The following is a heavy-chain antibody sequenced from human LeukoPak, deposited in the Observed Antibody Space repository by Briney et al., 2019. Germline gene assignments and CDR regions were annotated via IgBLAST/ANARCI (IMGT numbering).Heavy chain of an antibody. Sequence: GGSLRLSCAASGFTFSNYGMSWVRQAPGKGLQWVSSITDDGGGTYYADSVKGRFTISRDNSKNTMYLQMNSPRADDTAVYYCAKRVPYSSSSVYFDSWGQGTLVTVSS. CDR3: AKRVPYSSSSVYFDS. D-gene: IGHD6-6*01. CDR2: ITDDGGGT. CDR1: GFTFSNYG. J-gene: IGHJ4*02. V-gene: IGHV3-23*01.